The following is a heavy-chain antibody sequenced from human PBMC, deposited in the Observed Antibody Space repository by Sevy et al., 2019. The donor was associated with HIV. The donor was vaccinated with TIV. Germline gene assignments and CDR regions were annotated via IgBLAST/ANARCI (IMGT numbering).Heavy chain of an antibody. CDR1: GFTFSSYS. D-gene: IGHD6-13*01. V-gene: IGHV3-48*02. CDR3: ASRLRGGSSWSY. CDR2: ISSSSSTI. Sequence: GGSLRLSCAASGFTFSSYSMNWVRQAPGKGLEWVSYISSSSSTIYYADSVKGRFTISRDNAKNSLYLQMNSLRDEDTAVYYCASRLRGGSSWSYWGRGTLVTVSS. J-gene: IGHJ4*02.